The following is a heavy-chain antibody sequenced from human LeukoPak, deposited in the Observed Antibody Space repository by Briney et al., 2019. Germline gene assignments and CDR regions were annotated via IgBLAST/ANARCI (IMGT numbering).Heavy chain of an antibody. J-gene: IGHJ4*02. CDR3: ARDVDTAMVTDY. CDR2: INPNSGGT. D-gene: IGHD5-18*01. V-gene: IGHV1-2*02. Sequence: GASVKVSCKASGYTSTGYYMHWVRQAPGQGLEWMGWINPNSGGTNYAQKFQGRVTMTRDTSISTAYMELSRLRSDDTAVYYCARDVDTAMVTDYWGQGTLVTVSS. CDR1: GYTSTGYY.